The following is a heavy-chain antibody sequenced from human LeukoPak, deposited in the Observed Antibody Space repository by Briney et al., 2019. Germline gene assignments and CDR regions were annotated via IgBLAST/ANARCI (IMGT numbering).Heavy chain of an antibody. CDR3: ARGMATIDGYYYYMDV. J-gene: IGHJ6*03. V-gene: IGHV3-30-3*01. D-gene: IGHD5-24*01. CDR1: GFSFSSTS. CDR2: ISSTGNIK. Sequence: GGSLRLSCAASGFSFSSTSMHWVRQAPGKGLEWVAVISSTGNIKNFADSVKGRFTISRDNAKNSLYLQMNSLRAEDTAVYYCARGMATIDGYYYYMDVWGKGTTVTVSS.